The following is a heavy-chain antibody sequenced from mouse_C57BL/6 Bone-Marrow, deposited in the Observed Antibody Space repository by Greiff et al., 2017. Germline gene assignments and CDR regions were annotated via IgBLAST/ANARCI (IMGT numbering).Heavy chain of an antibody. V-gene: IGHV1-82*01. CDR3: ARSEITTVVYYYAMDY. CDR2: IYPGDGDT. Sequence: QVQLKDSGPELVKPGASVKISCKASGYAFSSSWMNWVKQRPGKGLEWIGRIYPGDGDTNYNGKFKGKATLTADKSSSTAYMQLSSLTSEDSAVYFCARSEITTVVYYYAMDYWGQGTSVTVSS. CDR1: GYAFSSSW. J-gene: IGHJ4*01. D-gene: IGHD1-1*01.